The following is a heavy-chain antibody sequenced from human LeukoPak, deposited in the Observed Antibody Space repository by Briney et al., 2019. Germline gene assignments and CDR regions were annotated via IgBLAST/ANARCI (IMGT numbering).Heavy chain of an antibody. Sequence: GGSLRLSHAVAGFTFDDYCMRWVRQAPRKGLEWVSGINWIGGSTGYAYSVKGRFTISRDSAKNSLYLQMNSLRAEDTALYYCARENPMVRGITRRKHNGDAFDIWGQGTMVTVSS. D-gene: IGHD3-10*01. CDR1: GFTFDDYC. J-gene: IGHJ3*02. CDR3: ARENPMVRGITRRKHNGDAFDI. V-gene: IGHV3-20*03. CDR2: INWIGGST.